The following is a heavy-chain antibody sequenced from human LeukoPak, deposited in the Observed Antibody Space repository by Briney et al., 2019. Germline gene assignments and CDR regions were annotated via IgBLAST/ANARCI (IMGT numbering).Heavy chain of an antibody. J-gene: IGHJ4*02. Sequence: ASLRLSCAASVFTFSSCAMSGLRQAPGEVVEWVSAIIGSCCSTYYADSVEGLFTISRDNSKNTLYLQMNSLSTEETAVSYCARELVLPQYFDYWGQGTLVTVSS. D-gene: IGHD1-26*01. CDR1: VFTFSSCA. V-gene: IGHV3-23*01. CDR2: IIGSCCST. CDR3: ARELVLPQYFDY.